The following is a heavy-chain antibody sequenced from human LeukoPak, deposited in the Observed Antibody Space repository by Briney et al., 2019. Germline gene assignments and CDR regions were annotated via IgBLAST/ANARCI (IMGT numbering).Heavy chain of an antibody. J-gene: IGHJ4*02. D-gene: IGHD3-10*01. V-gene: IGHV1-69*05. CDR1: GGTFSSYT. CDR2: IIPIFGTA. Sequence: SVKVSCKVSGGTFSSYTISWVRQAPGQGLEWMGRIIPIFGTANYARKFQGRVTITTDESTSTAYMELSSLRSEDTAVYYCARESMVRGVNNSDYWGQGTLVTVSS. CDR3: ARESMVRGVNNSDY.